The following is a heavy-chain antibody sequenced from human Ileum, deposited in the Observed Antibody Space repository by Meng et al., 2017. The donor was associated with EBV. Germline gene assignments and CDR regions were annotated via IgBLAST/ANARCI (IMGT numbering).Heavy chain of an antibody. J-gene: IGHJ4*02. V-gene: IGHV4-39*01. D-gene: IGHD6-19*01. CDR3: ARPCNSGRYPFDS. Sequence: QLQLQESGPGLVKRSETLSLTCTVSGGSISSSSYYWGWIRQPPGKGLEWIGSIYSSGTTYYTPSLQSRVTISVDTSKNQFSLKLSSVTAADTAVYYCARPCNSGRYPFDSWGQGALVTVSS. CDR1: GGSISSSSYY. CDR2: IYSSGTT.